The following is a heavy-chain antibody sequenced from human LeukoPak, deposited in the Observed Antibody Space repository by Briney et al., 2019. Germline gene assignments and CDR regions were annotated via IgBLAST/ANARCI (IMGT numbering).Heavy chain of an antibody. J-gene: IGHJ4*02. CDR1: GYTFTDYY. CDR2: ISPNSGGT. Sequence: ASVKISCKASGYTFTDYYVHSVRQAPGQGLEWMGRISPNSGGTNYAQKFRGRLTVTRDTSISTAYMELSSLRSDDTAVYYCAKNRAGDYADYWGQGTLVTVSS. V-gene: IGHV1-2*06. CDR3: AKNRAGDYADY. D-gene: IGHD4-17*01.